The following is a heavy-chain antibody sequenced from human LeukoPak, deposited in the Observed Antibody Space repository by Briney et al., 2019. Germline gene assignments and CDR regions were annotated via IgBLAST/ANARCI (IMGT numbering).Heavy chain of an antibody. D-gene: IGHD3-3*01. Sequence: PSETLSLTCTVSGGSISSYYWSWIRQPPGKGLEWIGYIYYSGSTNYNPSLKSRVTISVHTSKNQFSLKLSSVTAADTAVYYCAKLTGDFWSAYYVYYGGQGTLVTVSS. CDR3: AKLTGDFWSAYYVYY. CDR1: GGSISSYY. V-gene: IGHV4-59*01. CDR2: IYYSGST. J-gene: IGHJ4*02.